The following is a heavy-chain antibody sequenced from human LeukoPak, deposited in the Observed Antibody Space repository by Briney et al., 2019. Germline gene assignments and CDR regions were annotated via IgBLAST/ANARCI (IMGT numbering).Heavy chain of an antibody. CDR1: GFTLSDNP. CDR3: ARRGYESSGPKYYFDH. D-gene: IGHD3-22*01. Sequence: GGSLRLSCAASGFTLSDNPMTWVRQAPGKGLQWVSLFDRGSLDTYYADSVRGRFTVSRDNDKNTLYLQMNSLRAEDTAVYYCARRGYESSGPKYYFDHWGQGILVTVSS. CDR2: FDRGSLDT. V-gene: IGHV3-23*01. J-gene: IGHJ4*02.